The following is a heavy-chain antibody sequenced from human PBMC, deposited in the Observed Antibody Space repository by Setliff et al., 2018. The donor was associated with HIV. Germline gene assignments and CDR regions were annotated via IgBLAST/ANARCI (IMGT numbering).Heavy chain of an antibody. D-gene: IGHD2-21*02. CDR2: INEDGSEK. V-gene: IGHV3-7*01. CDR1: GFSLSSYW. Sequence: GGSLRLSCVASGFSLSSYWMSWVRQAPGKGLEWVAAINEDGSEKHYLDSVKGRFTISRDNAENSLDLQMGSLRDEDTAVYYCVRDVTGLPSTYWGQGTLVTVSS. CDR3: VRDVTGLPSTY. J-gene: IGHJ4*02.